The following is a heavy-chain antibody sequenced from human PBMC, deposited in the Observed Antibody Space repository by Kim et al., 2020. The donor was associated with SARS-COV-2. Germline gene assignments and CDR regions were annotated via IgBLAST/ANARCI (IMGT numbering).Heavy chain of an antibody. D-gene: IGHD6-6*01. Sequence: GGSLRLSCAVSGFTFSSYCMNWVRQAPGKGLEWISYISSGSSTIYYADSVKGRFTISRDNAKNSLYLQMNSLRDDDTAVYYCARKLSAPLIYYGMDVWGQGPTVTVSS. CDR2: ISSGSSTI. V-gene: IGHV3-48*02. J-gene: IGHJ6*02. CDR3: ARKLSAPLIYYGMDV. CDR1: GFTFSSYC.